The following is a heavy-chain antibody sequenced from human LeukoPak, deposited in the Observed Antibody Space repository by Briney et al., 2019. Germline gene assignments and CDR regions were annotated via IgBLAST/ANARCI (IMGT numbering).Heavy chain of an antibody. CDR1: GFTFSSYS. Sequence: GGSLRLSCAASGFTFSSYSMNWVRQAPGKGLEWVSSISSSSYIYYADSVKGRFTISRDNAKNSLYLQMNSLRAEDTAVYYCARDKEVAGTVDYWGQGTLVTVSS. CDR3: ARDKEVAGTVDY. D-gene: IGHD6-19*01. V-gene: IGHV3-21*01. J-gene: IGHJ4*02. CDR2: ISSSSYI.